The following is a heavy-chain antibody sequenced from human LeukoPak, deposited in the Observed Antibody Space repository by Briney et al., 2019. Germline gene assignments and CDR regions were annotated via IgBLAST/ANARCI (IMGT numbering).Heavy chain of an antibody. J-gene: IGHJ5*02. CDR2: IYHDGST. CDR1: DSSISNGYY. D-gene: IGHD2-15*01. Sequence: SAPLSLPFTGSDSSISNGYYWGWLRQPPGKGLEFIVSIYHDGSTYYSPSLKSRVTISIDTSKNQFSLDVSSVTAADTAGYYCAREVASTGWFDPWGQGTLVTVSS. CDR3: AREVASTGWFDP. V-gene: IGHV4-38-2*02.